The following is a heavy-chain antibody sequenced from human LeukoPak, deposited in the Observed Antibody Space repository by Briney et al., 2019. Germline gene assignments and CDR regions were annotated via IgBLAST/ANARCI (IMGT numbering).Heavy chain of an antibody. CDR2: MYSSGTT. CDR1: GGSISNYF. V-gene: IGHV4-4*07. J-gene: IGHJ4*02. CDR3: ARGFDSSWLLFDY. D-gene: IGHD6-13*01. Sequence: SETLSLTCTVSGGSISNYFWSWIRQPAGKGLEWIGRMYSSGTTTYNPSLKSRVTMSVDTSKNQFSLNLNSVTAADTAVYYCARGFDSSWLLFDYWGQGALVTVSS.